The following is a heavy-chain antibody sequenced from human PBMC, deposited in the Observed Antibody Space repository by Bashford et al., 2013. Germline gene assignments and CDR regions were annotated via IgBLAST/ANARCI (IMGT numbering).Heavy chain of an antibody. Sequence: LSLTCTVSGGSISSYYWSWIRQHPGKGLEWIGYIYYSGSTYYNPSLKSRVTMSVDKSKNQFSLSLNSVTAADTAVYYCATFISATGSFDYWGQGILVTVSS. D-gene: IGHD6-13*01. V-gene: IGHV4-59*12. CDR3: ATFISATGSFDY. J-gene: IGHJ4*02. CDR1: GGSISSYY. CDR2: IYYSGST.